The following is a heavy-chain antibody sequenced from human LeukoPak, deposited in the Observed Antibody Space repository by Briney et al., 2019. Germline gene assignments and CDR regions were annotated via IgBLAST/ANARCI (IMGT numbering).Heavy chain of an antibody. CDR3: ARPRGELLSYYYCGMDV. V-gene: IGHV5-10-1*01. CDR2: IDPSDSYT. D-gene: IGHD3-10*01. Sequence: GESLKISCQGSGYSFTSYWISWVRQMPGKGLEWMGRIDPSDSYTNYSPSFQGHVTISADKSISTAYLQWSSLKASDTAMYYCARPRGELLSYYYCGMDVGGKGTAVTVS. CDR1: GYSFTSYW. J-gene: IGHJ6*04.